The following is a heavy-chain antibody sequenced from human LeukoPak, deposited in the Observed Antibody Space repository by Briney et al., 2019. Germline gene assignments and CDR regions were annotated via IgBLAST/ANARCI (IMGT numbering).Heavy chain of an antibody. D-gene: IGHD4-17*01. Sequence: PSETLSLTCTVSGGSISSYSWSWIRQHPGKGLEWIGYIYYSGSTYYNPSLRSRVAISIDTSKNQFSLKLSSVTAADTAVYWCARANTGTTAFDYWGQGTLVTVSS. V-gene: IGHV4-59*06. CDR2: IYYSGST. CDR1: GGSISSYS. CDR3: ARANTGTTAFDY. J-gene: IGHJ4*02.